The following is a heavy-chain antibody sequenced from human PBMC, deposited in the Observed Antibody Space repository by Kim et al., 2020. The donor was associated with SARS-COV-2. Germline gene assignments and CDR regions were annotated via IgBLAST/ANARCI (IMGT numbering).Heavy chain of an antibody. D-gene: IGHD3-10*01. CDR2: IYYSGKT. J-gene: IGHJ5*02. CDR1: GGSISSNIHY. V-gene: IGHV4-39*01. Sequence: SETLSLTCTVSGGSISSNIHYWGWIRQPPGKGLEWIGGIYYSGKTYYNPSLKSRVTISVDTSRNQFSLQLSSVTVTDTAVYYCARQALWFGAGDPWGQGTLVTVSS. CDR3: ARQALWFGAGDP.